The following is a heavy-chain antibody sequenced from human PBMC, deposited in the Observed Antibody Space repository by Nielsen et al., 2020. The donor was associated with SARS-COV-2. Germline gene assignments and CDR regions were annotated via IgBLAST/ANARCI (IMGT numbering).Heavy chain of an antibody. Sequence: GESLKISCSASGFTFSSYTMLWVRQAPGKGLEYVSAIRSNGGSTYYTDSVKGRFTISRDNSKNTLYLQMNSLRAEDTAVYFCARALFSAAGTLGYWGHGTLVTVSA. CDR1: GFTFSSYT. D-gene: IGHD6-13*01. CDR3: ARALFSAAGTLGY. CDR2: IRSNGGST. J-gene: IGHJ4*01. V-gene: IGHV3-64*04.